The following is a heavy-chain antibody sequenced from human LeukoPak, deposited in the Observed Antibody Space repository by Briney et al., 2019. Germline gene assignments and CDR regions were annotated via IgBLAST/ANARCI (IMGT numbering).Heavy chain of an antibody. Sequence: SETLSLTCTVSGGSLSSGSYYWGWVRQPPGTGLEWIGYIYYSGSTNYNPSFKSRVTISVDTSKNQFSLRLSSVTAADTAVYYCARVLTIFGVDRWGQGTLVTVSS. J-gene: IGHJ5*02. CDR2: IYYSGST. V-gene: IGHV4-61*01. D-gene: IGHD3-9*01. CDR3: ARVLTIFGVDR. CDR1: GGSLSSGSYY.